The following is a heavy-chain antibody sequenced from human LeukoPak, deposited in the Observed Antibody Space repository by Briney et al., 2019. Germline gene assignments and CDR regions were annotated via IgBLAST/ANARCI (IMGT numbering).Heavy chain of an antibody. CDR3: ARRGPRYCTNGVCPNDAFDI. CDR1: GFTFSSYS. D-gene: IGHD2-8*01. CDR2: ISSSSSTI. J-gene: IGHJ3*02. Sequence: GGSLRLSCAASGFTFSSYSMNWVRQAPGKGLEWVSCISSSSSTIYYADSVKGRFTISRDNTKKSLYLQMNSLRAADTAVYYCARRGPRYCTNGVCPNDAFDIWGQGTMVTVSS. V-gene: IGHV3-48*01.